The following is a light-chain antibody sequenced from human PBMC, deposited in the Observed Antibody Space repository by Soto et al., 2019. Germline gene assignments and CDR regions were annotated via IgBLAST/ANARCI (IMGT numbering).Light chain of an antibody. CDR3: CSCAVSSPWV. CDR2: EGS. Sequence: QSALTQPASVSGSPGQSITISCTGTSSDVGSYNLVSWYQQHPGKAPKLMIYEGSKRPSGVSNRFSGSKSGNTASLTISGLQVEDDADYYCCSCAVSSPWVFGTGTKLTVL. V-gene: IGLV2-23*01. CDR1: SSDVGSYNL. J-gene: IGLJ1*01.